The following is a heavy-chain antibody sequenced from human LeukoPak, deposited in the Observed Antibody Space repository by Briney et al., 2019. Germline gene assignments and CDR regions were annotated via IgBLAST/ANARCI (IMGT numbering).Heavy chain of an antibody. CDR3: ARDLSSPGDFDY. D-gene: IGHD1-26*01. CDR1: GGTFSSYA. Sequence: SVKVSYKASGGTFSSYAISWVRQVPGQGLEWMGGIIPIFGTANYAQKFRGRVTITADESTSTAYMELSSLRSEDTAVYYCARDLSSPGDFDYWGQGTLVTVSS. CDR2: IIPIFGTA. J-gene: IGHJ4*02. V-gene: IGHV1-69*13.